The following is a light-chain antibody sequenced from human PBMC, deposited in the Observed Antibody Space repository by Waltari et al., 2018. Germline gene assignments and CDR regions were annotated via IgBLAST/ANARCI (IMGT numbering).Light chain of an antibody. Sequence: VIWMTQSPALLPASTGYRVTISCRMSQGIRSYLAWYQQKPGKAPELLIYAASTLQSGVPSRFSGSGSGTDFTLTISCLQSEDFATYYCQQYYSFPLTFGQGTKVEIK. V-gene: IGKV1D-8*01. CDR1: QGIRSY. CDR2: AAS. CDR3: QQYYSFPLT. J-gene: IGKJ1*01.